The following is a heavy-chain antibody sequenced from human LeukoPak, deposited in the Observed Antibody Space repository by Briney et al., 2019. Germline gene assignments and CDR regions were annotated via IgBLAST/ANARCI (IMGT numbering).Heavy chain of an antibody. J-gene: IGHJ4*02. V-gene: IGHV4-31*03. Sequence: SQTLSLTCTVSGGSISSGGYYWSWIRQHPRKGLEWIGYIYYSGSTYYNPSLKSRVTISVDTSKNQFSLKLSSVTAADTAVYYCARDHELGITFGFDYWGQGTLVTVSS. CDR2: IYYSGST. CDR1: GGSISSGGYY. CDR3: ARDHELGITFGFDY. D-gene: IGHD7-27*01.